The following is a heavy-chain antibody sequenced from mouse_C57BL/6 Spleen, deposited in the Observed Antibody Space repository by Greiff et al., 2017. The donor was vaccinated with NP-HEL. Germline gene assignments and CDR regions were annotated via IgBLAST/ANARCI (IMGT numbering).Heavy chain of an antibody. Sequence: EVQLQESGPGLVKPSQSLSLTCSVTGYSITSGYYWNWIRQFPGNKLEWMGYISYDGSNNYNPSLKNRISITRDTSKNQFFLKLNSVTTEDTATYYCARDGPLGGNYAFDYWGQGTTLTVSS. CDR2: ISYDGSN. J-gene: IGHJ2*01. D-gene: IGHD2-1*01. CDR3: ARDGPLGGNYAFDY. V-gene: IGHV3-6*01. CDR1: GYSITSGYY.